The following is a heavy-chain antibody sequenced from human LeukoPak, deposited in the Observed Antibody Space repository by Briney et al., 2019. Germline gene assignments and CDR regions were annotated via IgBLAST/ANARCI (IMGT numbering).Heavy chain of an antibody. CDR2: IYYSGST. CDR1: GGSISSGDYY. V-gene: IGHV4-30-4*08. J-gene: IGHJ4*02. CDR3: ARENTAGSGGSCYFDY. Sequence: SQTLSLTCTVSGGSISSGDYYWSWLRQPPGKGLEWIGYIYYSGSTYYNPSLKSRVTISVDTSKNQFSLKLSSVTAADTAVYYCARENTAGSGGSCYFDYWGQGTLVTVSS. D-gene: IGHD2-15*01.